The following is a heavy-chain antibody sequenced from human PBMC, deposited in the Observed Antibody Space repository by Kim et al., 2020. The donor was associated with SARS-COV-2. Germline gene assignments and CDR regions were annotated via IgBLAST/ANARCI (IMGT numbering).Heavy chain of an antibody. V-gene: IGHV3-53*01. Sequence: GGSLRLSCAASGFTVSSNYMSWVRQAPGKGLEWVSVIYSGGSTYYADSVKGRFTISRDNSKNTLYLQMNSLRAGDTAVYYCARAPYCGGDCFSYYYYGMDVWGQGTTVTVSS. CDR3: ARAPYCGGDCFSYYYYGMDV. CDR1: GFTVSSNY. CDR2: IYSGGST. J-gene: IGHJ6*02. D-gene: IGHD2-21*02.